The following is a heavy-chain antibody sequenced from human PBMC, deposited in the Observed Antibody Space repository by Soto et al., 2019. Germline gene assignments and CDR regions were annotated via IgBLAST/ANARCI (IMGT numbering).Heavy chain of an antibody. D-gene: IGHD3-22*01. CDR2: ISYDGSDK. CDR1: GFTFSSFA. V-gene: IGHV3-30-3*01. Sequence: QAKLVESGGGVVQPGRSLRLSCVGSGFTFSSFAMHWVRQAPGKGLEWVAVISYDGSDKYYADSVKGRFTISRDKSKNTLYLQMNSLRTEDTAVYYCARPPVGITMRLVAFEFWGQATMVTVSS. J-gene: IGHJ3*01. CDR3: ARPPVGITMRLVAFEF.